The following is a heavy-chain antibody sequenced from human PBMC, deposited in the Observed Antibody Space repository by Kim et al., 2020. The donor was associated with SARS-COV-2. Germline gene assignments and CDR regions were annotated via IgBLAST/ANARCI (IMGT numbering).Heavy chain of an antibody. CDR3: ARDISYAFDI. J-gene: IGHJ3*02. CDR2: WFH. Sequence: WFHDYAVSVHSRITINPATSKNQFSLQLNSVTPEDTAVYYCARDISYAFDIWGQGTVVTVSS. D-gene: IGHD3-9*01. V-gene: IGHV6-1*01.